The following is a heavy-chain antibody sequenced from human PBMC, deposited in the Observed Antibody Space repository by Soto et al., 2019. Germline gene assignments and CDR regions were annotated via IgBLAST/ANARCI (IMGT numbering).Heavy chain of an antibody. CDR1: GFTFSSYS. D-gene: IGHD3-16*02. Sequence: GGSLRLSCAASGFTFSSYSMNWVRQAPGKGLEWVSYISSSSSAISYADSVKGRFTISRDNAKNSLSLQMNSLRDEDTAVYYCAQSFPSYYFDYWGQGTLVTVSS. CDR3: AQSFPSYYFDY. CDR2: ISSSSSAI. V-gene: IGHV3-48*02. J-gene: IGHJ4*02.